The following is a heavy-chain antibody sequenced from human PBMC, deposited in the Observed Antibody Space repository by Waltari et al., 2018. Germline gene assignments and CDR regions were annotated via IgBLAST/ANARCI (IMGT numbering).Heavy chain of an antibody. J-gene: IGHJ4*02. D-gene: IGHD6-25*01. CDR3: ARYQRGYSGDYFDY. CDR1: GGSISSGDYF. CDR2: TYPTVNT. V-gene: IGHV4-61*09. Sequence: QVQLQESGPGLVKPSQTLSLTCTVSGGSISSGDYFWSWIRQPAGKGLEWIGYTYPTVNTSYNPSLKGRVTISVDTSKNQFSLELTSVTAADTAVYYCARYQRGYSGDYFDYWGQGTLVTVSS.